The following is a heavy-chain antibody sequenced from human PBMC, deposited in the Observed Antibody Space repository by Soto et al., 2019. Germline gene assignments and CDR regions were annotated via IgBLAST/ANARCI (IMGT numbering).Heavy chain of an antibody. CDR1: GFTFSDYY. Sequence: PGGSLRLSCAASGFTFSDYYMSWIRQAPGKGLEWVSYISSSGSTIYYADSVKGRFTISRDNAKNSLYLQMNSLRAEDTAVYYWARDRDPYSFEHDAFDIWGQGTMVTVSS. CDR2: ISSSGSTI. CDR3: ARDRDPYSFEHDAFDI. V-gene: IGHV3-11*01. J-gene: IGHJ3*02. D-gene: IGHD6-13*01.